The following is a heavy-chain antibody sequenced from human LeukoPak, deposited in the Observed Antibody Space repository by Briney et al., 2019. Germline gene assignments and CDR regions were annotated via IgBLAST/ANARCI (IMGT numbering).Heavy chain of an antibody. Sequence: SQTLSLTCAISGDSVPSNSVTWNWIRQSPSRGLEWLGRTYCRSTWYNDYAVSVRGRITVNPDTSKNQFSLHLNSVTPEDTAVYYCARRLTQYDCFDPWGQGILVTVSS. CDR1: GDSVPSNSVT. J-gene: IGHJ5*02. CDR3: ARRLTQYDCFDP. CDR2: TYCRSTWYN. D-gene: IGHD2-21*02. V-gene: IGHV6-1*01.